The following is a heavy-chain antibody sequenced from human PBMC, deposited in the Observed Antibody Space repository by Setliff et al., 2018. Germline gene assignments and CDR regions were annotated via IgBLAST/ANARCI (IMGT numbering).Heavy chain of an antibody. CDR2: ISTSGSTI. Sequence: GGSLRLSCAASGFTFSNYGMTWVRQAPGKGLEWVSYISTSGSTIYYADSVKGRFTISRDKAHHSLFLQISSLRAEDTAMYYCVTGSVPPNWGQGTLVTVSS. V-gene: IGHV3-48*01. J-gene: IGHJ4*02. CDR3: VTGSVPPN. CDR1: GFTFSNYG.